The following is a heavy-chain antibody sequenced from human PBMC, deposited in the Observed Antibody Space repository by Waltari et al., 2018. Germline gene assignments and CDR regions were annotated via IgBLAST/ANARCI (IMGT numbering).Heavy chain of an antibody. CDR2: ISYDGSNK. CDR1: GFTFSNHA. J-gene: IGHJ4*02. CDR3: ARDLSSPDAY. Sequence: QVQLVESGGGVVQPGRALRLSCAASGFTFSNHAMHWVRQAPGKGTEWGAVISYDGSNKYYADSGKGRFTISRDNSMNTLYLQVNSLRGEDTAVYYCARDLSSPDAYWGQGTLVTVSS. V-gene: IGHV3-30-3*01. D-gene: IGHD2-2*01.